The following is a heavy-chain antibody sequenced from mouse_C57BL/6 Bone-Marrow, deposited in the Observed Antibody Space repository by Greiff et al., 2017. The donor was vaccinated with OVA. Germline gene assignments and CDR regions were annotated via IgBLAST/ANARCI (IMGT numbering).Heavy chain of an antibody. Sequence: VQLQQSGAELVRPGASVTLSCKASGYTFTDYEMHWVKQTPVHGLEWIGAIDPETGGTAYNQKFKGKAILTADKSSSTAYMELRSLTSEDSAVYYCTRPYYGSSYEGYCDYWGQGTTLTVSS. J-gene: IGHJ2*01. D-gene: IGHD1-1*01. CDR3: TRPYYGSSYEGYCDY. V-gene: IGHV1-15*01. CDR1: GYTFTDYE. CDR2: IDPETGGT.